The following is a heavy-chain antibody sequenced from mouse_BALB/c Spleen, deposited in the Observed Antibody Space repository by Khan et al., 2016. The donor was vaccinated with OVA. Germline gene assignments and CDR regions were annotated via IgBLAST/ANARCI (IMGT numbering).Heavy chain of an antibody. CDR3: TKGVWSYYYAIDY. Sequence: QVQLQQSGPGLVAPSQSLSITCTVSGFSLTDYGVSWIRQPPGKGLEWLGVIWGGGSTYYYSALKSRLSISKDNSKSQVFLKMNSLQTDDTAMYYCTKGVWSYYYAIDYWGQGTSVTVSS. CDR1: GFSLTDYG. V-gene: IGHV2-6-5*01. CDR2: IWGGGST. D-gene: IGHD2-10*02. J-gene: IGHJ4*01.